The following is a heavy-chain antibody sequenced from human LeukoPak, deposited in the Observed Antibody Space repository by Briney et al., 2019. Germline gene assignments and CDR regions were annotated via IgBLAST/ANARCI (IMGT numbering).Heavy chain of an antibody. CDR2: ISSSSSYI. CDR1: GFTFSSYR. J-gene: IGHJ4*02. CDR3: ARDPSGWYFVDY. V-gene: IGHV3-21*01. Sequence: GGSLRLSCAAAGFTFSSYRMNWVRQAAGKGLEWVSSISSSSSYIYYADSVKGRFTISRDNAKNSLYLQMNSLRAEDTAVYYCARDPSGWYFVDYWGQGTLVTVSS. D-gene: IGHD6-19*01.